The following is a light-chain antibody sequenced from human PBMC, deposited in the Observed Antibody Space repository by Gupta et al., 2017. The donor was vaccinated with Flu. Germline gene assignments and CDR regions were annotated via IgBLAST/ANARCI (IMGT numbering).Light chain of an antibody. CDR3: QVWDFSSDHWV. CDR1: DIGSKS. Sequence: SYVLTQPPSVSVAPGQTAKITCGGNDIGSKSVHWHQQKPGQAPVLVVYDVTDRPSGIPERFSGSNSGNTATLTISRVEAGDEADYYCQVWDFSSDHWVFGGGTKLTVL. V-gene: IGLV3-21*02. CDR2: DVT. J-gene: IGLJ3*02.